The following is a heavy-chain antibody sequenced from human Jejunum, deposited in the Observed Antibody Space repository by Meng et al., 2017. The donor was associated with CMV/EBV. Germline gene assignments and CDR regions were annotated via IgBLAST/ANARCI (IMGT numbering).Heavy chain of an antibody. D-gene: IGHD4-17*01. J-gene: IGHJ5*02. V-gene: IGHV3-21*01. CDR2: ISGSSTYI. CDR3: ARAIDYGDPNWFDP. CDR1: EFTLNSYS. Sequence: SEFTLNSYSSHCVRQAPGKGLEGLSYISGSSTYIYHADSVKGRFTSSRDNAKNSVYLQMNSLRAEDTAVYYCARAIDYGDPNWFDPWGQGTLVTVSS.